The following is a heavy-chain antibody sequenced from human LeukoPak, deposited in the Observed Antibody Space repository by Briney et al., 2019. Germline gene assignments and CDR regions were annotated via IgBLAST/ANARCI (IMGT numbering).Heavy chain of an antibody. CDR2: IYYSGST. CDR1: GGSISVSSYY. J-gene: IGHJ4*02. V-gene: IGHV4-39*07. Sequence: SETLSLTCNVSGGSISVSSYYWGWIRQPPGKGLEWIGSIYYSGSTDCNPSLKSRVTISVDTSKNQFSLRLSSVTAADMAVYYCARGSPIAAAGPFDFWGQGTLVTVSS. CDR3: ARGSPIAAAGPFDF. D-gene: IGHD6-13*01.